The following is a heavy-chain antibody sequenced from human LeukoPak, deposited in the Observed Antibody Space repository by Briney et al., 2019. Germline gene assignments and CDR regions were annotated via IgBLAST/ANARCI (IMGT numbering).Heavy chain of an antibody. CDR2: IWYDGSNK. CDR1: GFTFSSYG. J-gene: IGHJ3*02. Sequence: PGGSLRLSCAASGFTFSSYGMHWVRQAPGKGLEWVAVIWYDGSNKYYADSVKGRFTISRDNAKNSLYLQMNSLRAEDTAVYYCARVIPNSGSYGPLDAFDIWGQGTMVTVSS. CDR3: ARVIPNSGSYGPLDAFDI. V-gene: IGHV3-33*01. D-gene: IGHD1-26*01.